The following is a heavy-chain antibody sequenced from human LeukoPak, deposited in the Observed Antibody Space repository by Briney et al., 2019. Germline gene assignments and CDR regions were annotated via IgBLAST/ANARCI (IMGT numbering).Heavy chain of an antibody. J-gene: IGHJ4*02. Sequence: GGSLRLSCAASGFTFSSYWMSWVRQAPGKGLEWVANIKQDGSEKYYVDSVKGRFTISRDNAKNSLYLQMNSLRAEDTAVYYCARGSAVAGLYYFDYWGQGTLVTVSS. CDR3: ARGSAVAGLYYFDY. D-gene: IGHD6-19*01. V-gene: IGHV3-7*02. CDR2: IKQDGSEK. CDR1: GFTFSSYW.